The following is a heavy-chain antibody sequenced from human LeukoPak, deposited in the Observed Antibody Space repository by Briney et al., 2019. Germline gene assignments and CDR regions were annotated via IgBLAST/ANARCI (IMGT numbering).Heavy chain of an antibody. V-gene: IGHV1-69*05. Sequence: SVKVSCKASGGTFSSYAISWVRQAPGQGLEWMGRIIPIFGTANYAQKFQGRVTITTDESTSTAYMEPSSLRSEDTAVYYCASGSIAVAGNFDYWGQGTLVTVSS. CDR3: ASGSIAVAGNFDY. D-gene: IGHD6-19*01. CDR1: GGTFSSYA. CDR2: IIPIFGTA. J-gene: IGHJ4*02.